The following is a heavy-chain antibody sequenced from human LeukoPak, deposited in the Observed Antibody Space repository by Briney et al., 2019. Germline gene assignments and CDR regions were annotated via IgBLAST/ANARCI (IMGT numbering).Heavy chain of an antibody. CDR3: AKMRYFGSGSPDY. D-gene: IGHD3-10*01. V-gene: IGHV3-23*01. Sequence: GGSLRLSCAASGFTFSSYAMSWVRQAPGKGLEWVSGTSGSGVTTYYADSVKGRFTISRDNSKNTLYLQMDSLRAEDTAVYYCAKMRYFGSGSPDYWGQGTLVTVSS. CDR2: TSGSGVTT. J-gene: IGHJ4*02. CDR1: GFTFSSYA.